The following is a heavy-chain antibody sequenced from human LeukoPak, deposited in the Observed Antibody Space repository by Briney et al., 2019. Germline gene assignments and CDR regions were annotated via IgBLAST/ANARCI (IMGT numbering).Heavy chain of an antibody. CDR2: INHSGST. V-gene: IGHV4-34*01. Sequence: PSETLSLTCAVYGGSFSGYYWSWIRQPPGKGLEWIGEINHSGSTNYNPSLKSRVTISVDTSKNQFSLKLSSVTAADTAVYYCARARERYSSGWVPYYFDYWGQGTLVTVSS. CDR1: GGSFSGYY. D-gene: IGHD6-19*01. J-gene: IGHJ4*02. CDR3: ARARERYSSGWVPYYFDY.